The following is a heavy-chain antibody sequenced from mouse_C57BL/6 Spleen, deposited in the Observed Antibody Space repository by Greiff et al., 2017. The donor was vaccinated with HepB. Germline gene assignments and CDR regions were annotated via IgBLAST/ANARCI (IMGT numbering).Heavy chain of an antibody. V-gene: IGHV1-82*01. CDR3: ARSYDYDLYWYFDV. CDR1: GYAFSSSW. CDR2: IYPGDGDT. Sequence: QVQLKQSGPELVKPGASVKISCKASGYAFSSSWMNWVKQRPGKGLEWIGRIYPGDGDTNYNGKFKGKATLTADKSSSTAYMQLSSLTSEDSAVYFCARSYDYDLYWYFDVWGTGTTVTVSS. J-gene: IGHJ1*03. D-gene: IGHD2-4*01.